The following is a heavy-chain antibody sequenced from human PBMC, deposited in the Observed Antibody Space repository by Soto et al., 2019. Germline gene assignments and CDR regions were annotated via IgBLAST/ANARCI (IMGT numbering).Heavy chain of an antibody. CDR3: AKRGSGSQFDY. D-gene: IGHD1-26*01. CDR2: ISGSGGST. V-gene: IGHV3-23*01. Sequence: GGSLRLSCAASGFTFSSYAMSWVRQAPGKGLEWVSVISGSGGSTYYADSVKGRFTISRDNSKNTLYLKMNSLRAEDTAVYYCAKRGSGSQFDYWGQGTLVTVSS. J-gene: IGHJ4*02. CDR1: GFTFSSYA.